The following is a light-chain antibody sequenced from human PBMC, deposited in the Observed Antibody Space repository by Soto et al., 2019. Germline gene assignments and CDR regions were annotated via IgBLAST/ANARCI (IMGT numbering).Light chain of an antibody. CDR2: EAS. J-gene: IGKJ1*01. CDR3: QQYYSYPWT. CDR1: QSISSW. Sequence: IQLTQSPSTLSASVVDRVATTCLASQSISSWLAWYQQKPGKPPKLLIYEASSLEGGVPSRFSGSGSGTEFTLTISSLQPDDFATYYCQQYYSYPWTFGQGTKVDIK. V-gene: IGKV1-5*03.